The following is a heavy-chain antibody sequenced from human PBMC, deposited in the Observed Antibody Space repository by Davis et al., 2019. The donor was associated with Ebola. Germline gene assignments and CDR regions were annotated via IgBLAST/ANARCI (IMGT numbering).Heavy chain of an antibody. Sequence: ASVKVSCKASGYTFTGSYMHRVRHALGQGLEWMGWINPNSGGTNYAQKFQGRVTMTRDTSISTAYMELSRLRSDDTAVYYCARGYIEAAGTRGVDNWGQGTLVTVSS. D-gene: IGHD6-13*01. CDR2: INPNSGGT. CDR3: ARGYIEAAGTRGVDN. CDR1: GYTFTGSY. V-gene: IGHV1-2*02. J-gene: IGHJ4*02.